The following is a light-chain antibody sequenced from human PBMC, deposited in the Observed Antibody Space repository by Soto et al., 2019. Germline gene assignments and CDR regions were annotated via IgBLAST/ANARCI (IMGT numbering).Light chain of an antibody. CDR1: RSNIGAGYD. CDR2: GNS. Sequence: QSVLTQPPSVSGAPGQRVTISCTGSRSNIGAGYDIHWYQQLPGTAPKLLISGNSNRPSGVPDRFSGSKSGTSVSLAITGLQAEDEADYYCQSYDSSLSGSVFGGGTKVTVL. V-gene: IGLV1-40*01. CDR3: QSYDSSLSGSV. J-gene: IGLJ2*01.